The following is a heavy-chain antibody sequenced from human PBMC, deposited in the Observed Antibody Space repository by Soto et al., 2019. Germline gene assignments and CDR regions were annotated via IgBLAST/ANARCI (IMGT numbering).Heavy chain of an antibody. CDR1: GGAIRGGGYY. J-gene: IGHJ5*02. D-gene: IGHD2-15*01. Sequence: SETLSLTCTVSGGAIRGGGYYWTWIRQHPGKGLEWMGYIYYTGTTYYNPSLKSRVIISIDTSKNQFSLKLSSVTAADTAVYYCARDQIGYCSGGSCEDGTTFDPWGQGSLVTVSS. CDR2: IYYTGTT. CDR3: ARDQIGYCSGGSCEDGTTFDP. V-gene: IGHV4-31*03.